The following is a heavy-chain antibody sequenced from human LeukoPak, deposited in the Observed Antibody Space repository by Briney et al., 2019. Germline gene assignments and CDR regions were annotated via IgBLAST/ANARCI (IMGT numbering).Heavy chain of an antibody. Sequence: PGGSLRLSCAASGFTFSSYAMSWVRQAPGRGLDWFSAISVSGGSTYYADSVKGRFTISRDNSKNTLYLQMNSLRAEDTAVYYCAKVPFLTTLRSFDYWGQGTLVTVSS. J-gene: IGHJ4*02. CDR2: ISVSGGST. V-gene: IGHV3-23*01. CDR3: AKVPFLTTLRSFDY. CDR1: GFTFSSYA. D-gene: IGHD3-10*02.